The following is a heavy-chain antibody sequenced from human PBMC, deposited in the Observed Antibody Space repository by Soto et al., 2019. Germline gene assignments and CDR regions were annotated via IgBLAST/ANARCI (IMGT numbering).Heavy chain of an antibody. CDR1: GGSISSYY. J-gene: IGHJ4*02. D-gene: IGHD1-26*01. V-gene: IGHV4-59*01. CDR2: IYYSGST. Sequence: PSETLSLTCTVSGGSISSYYWSWIRQPPGKGLEWIGYIYYSGSTNYNPSLKSRVTISVDTSKNQFSLKLSSVTAADTAIYYCERDPVEATHFDYWSQGAPVTVSS. CDR3: ERDPVEATHFDY.